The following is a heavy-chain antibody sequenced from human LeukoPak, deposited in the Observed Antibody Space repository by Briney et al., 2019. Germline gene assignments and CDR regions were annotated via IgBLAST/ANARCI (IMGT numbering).Heavy chain of an antibody. CDR2: LSGSGDYT. J-gene: IGHJ4*02. CDR1: GFTFSGYA. D-gene: IGHD1-26*01. CDR3: ARGGAPDN. Sequence: GGSLRLSCAASGFTFSGYAMSWVRQAPGKGLEWVSGLSGSGDYTYYADSVKGRFTISRDNSKSTLYLQMNSLRVEDTVLYYCARGGAPDNWGQGTLVTVSS. V-gene: IGHV3-23*01.